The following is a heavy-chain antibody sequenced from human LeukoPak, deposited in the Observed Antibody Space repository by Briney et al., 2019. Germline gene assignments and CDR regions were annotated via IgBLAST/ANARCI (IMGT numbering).Heavy chain of an antibody. V-gene: IGHV3-33*01. D-gene: IGHD3-22*01. CDR2: IWYDGSNK. CDR3: ARDSEITMIVAENAFDI. CDR1: GFTFSSYG. Sequence: GRSLRLSCAASGFTFSSYGMHWVRQAPGKGLEWVAVIWYDGSNKYYADSVKGRFTISRDNSKSTLYLQMNSLRAEDTAVYYCARDSEITMIVAENAFDIWGQGTMVTVSS. J-gene: IGHJ3*02.